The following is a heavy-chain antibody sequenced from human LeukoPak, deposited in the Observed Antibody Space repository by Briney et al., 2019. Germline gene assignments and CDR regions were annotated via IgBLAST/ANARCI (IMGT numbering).Heavy chain of an antibody. CDR1: GGSISSGGYY. J-gene: IGHJ6*03. V-gene: IGHV4-61*08. Sequence: SQTLSLTCTVSGGSISSGGYYWSWIRQHPGKGLEWIGYIYYSGSTNYNPSLKSRVTISVDTSKNQFSLKLSSVTAADTAVYYCARTPPAWPYYYMDVWGKGTTVTVSS. CDR3: ARTPPAWPYYYMDV. CDR2: IYYSGST. D-gene: IGHD2-15*01.